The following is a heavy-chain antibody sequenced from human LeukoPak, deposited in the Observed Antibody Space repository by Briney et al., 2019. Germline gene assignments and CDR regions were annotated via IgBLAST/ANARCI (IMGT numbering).Heavy chain of an antibody. J-gene: IGHJ2*01. CDR3: ARRGGGLWSRNWYFDL. CDR1: GGSISSYY. V-gene: IGHV4-4*07. Sequence: TSETLSLTCTVSGGSISSYYWSWIRQPAGKGLEWIGRIYTSGSTNYNPSLKSRVTMSVDTSKNQFSLKLSSVTAADTAVYYCARRGGGLWSRNWYFDLWGRGTLVTVSS. D-gene: IGHD5-18*01. CDR2: IYTSGST.